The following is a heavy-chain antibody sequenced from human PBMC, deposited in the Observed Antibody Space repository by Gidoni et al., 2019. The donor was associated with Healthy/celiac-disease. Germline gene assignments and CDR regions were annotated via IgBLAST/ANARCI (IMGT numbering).Heavy chain of an antibody. V-gene: IGHV3-49*03. CDR2: IRSKAYGGTT. D-gene: IGHD3-9*01. CDR3: TRRPYDILTGYLYYFDY. CDR1: GFTFGDYA. Sequence: EVQLVESGGGLVQPGRSLRLSCTASGFTFGDYAMSWFRQAPGKGLEWVGFIRSKAYGGTTEYAASVKGRFTISRDDSKSIAYLQMNSLKTEDTAVYYCTRRPYDILTGYLYYFDYWGQGTLVTVSS. J-gene: IGHJ4*02.